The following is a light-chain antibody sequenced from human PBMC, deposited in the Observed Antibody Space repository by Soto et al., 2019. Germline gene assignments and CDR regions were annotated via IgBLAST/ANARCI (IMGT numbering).Light chain of an antibody. V-gene: IGKV1-39*01. CDR2: AAS. J-gene: IGKJ4*02. CDR3: KQSYKTRIT. CDR1: QSISSY. Sequence: DIQMTQSPSSLSASVGDRVTITCRASQSISSYLNWYPQKPGQAPKLLIYAASSLQRGVQSRFSSGESGTEFSRTITSLQPEDVVTDDYKQSYKTRITVGCGTKVETK.